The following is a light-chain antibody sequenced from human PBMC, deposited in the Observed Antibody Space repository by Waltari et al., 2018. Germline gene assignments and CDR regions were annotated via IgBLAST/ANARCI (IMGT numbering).Light chain of an antibody. V-gene: IGLV2-14*03. CDR1: SSDIGGVNQ. Sequence: QSALTQPASVSVSPGQSITISCPGPSSDIGGVNQVSWYQQVPGKAPKLMIYYVSNRPSGVSSRFSGSKSGNTASLTSSGLQAEDEADYFCSSYIDSSTLELFGGGTSLTVL. J-gene: IGLJ2*01. CDR3: SSYIDSSTLEL. CDR2: YVS.